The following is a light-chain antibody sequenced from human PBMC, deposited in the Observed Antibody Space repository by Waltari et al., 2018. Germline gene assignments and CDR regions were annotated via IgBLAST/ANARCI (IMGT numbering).Light chain of an antibody. CDR1: QSVSSSY. CDR2: GAS. CDR3: QQYGSSPPIT. J-gene: IGKJ5*01. V-gene: IGKV3-20*01. Sequence: EIVLTRSPGTLSLSPGERATLSCRASQSVSSSYLAWYQQKPGQAPRLLIQGASSRATGIPDRFSGSGSGTDFTLTISRLEPEDLAVYYCQQYGSSPPITFGQGTRLEIK.